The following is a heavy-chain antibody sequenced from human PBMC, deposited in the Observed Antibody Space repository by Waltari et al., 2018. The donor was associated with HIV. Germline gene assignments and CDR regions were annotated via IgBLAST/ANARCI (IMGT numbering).Heavy chain of an antibody. J-gene: IGHJ6*02. CDR3: VRGGGTWLYDMYYFQGMDV. Sequence: VQLVQSGPEMRKLGASVRISCRASGFTFTNYVFSWVRQAPGQGLEWLGWISAYEGNRDLARNFKGRATLTTDTSTTTAFLDLRNLRSDDTAIYYCVRGGGTWLYDMYYFQGMDVWGQGTTVTVSS. CDR1: GFTFTNYV. CDR2: ISAYEGNR. V-gene: IGHV1-18*01. D-gene: IGHD3-10*02.